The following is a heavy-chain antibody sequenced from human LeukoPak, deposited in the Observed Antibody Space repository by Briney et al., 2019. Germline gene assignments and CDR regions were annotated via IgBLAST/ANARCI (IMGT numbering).Heavy chain of an antibody. V-gene: IGHV3-11*06. CDR1: GFTFSDYY. D-gene: IGHD6-13*01. CDR2: ISSSSSYT. J-gene: IGHJ6*02. CDR3: ARATYSSSWYRYYYYGMDV. Sequence: PGGSLRLSCAASGFTFSDYYMSWIRQAPGKGLEWVSYISSSSSYTNYADSAKGRFTISRDNAKNSLYLQMNSLRAEDTAVYYCARATYSSSWYRYYYYGMDVWGQGTTATVSS.